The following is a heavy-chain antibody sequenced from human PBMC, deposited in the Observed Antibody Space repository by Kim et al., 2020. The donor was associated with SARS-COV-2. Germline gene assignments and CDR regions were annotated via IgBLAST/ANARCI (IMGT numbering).Heavy chain of an antibody. J-gene: IGHJ3*02. V-gene: IGHV3-49*03. CDR3: TREKGGWGDAFDI. D-gene: IGHD3-16*01. CDR1: GFTFGDYA. CDR2: IRSKAYGGTT. Sequence: GGSLRLSCTASGFTFGDYAMSWFRQAPGKGLEWVGFIRSKAYGGTTEYAASVKGRVTISRDDYKSIAYLQMNSLKTVDTDVYYCTREKGGWGDAFDIWGQGTMVTLSS.